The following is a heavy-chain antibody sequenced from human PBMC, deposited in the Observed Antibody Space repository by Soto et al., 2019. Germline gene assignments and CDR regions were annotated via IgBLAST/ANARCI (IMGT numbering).Heavy chain of an antibody. CDR2: IWYDGSNK. Sequence: QVQLVESGGGVVQPGRSLRLSCAASGFTFSSYGMHWVRQAPGKGLEWVAVIWYDGSNKYYADSVKGRFTISRDNSKNTFYLQMNSLRAEDTAVYYCARVQTYSSSWPFDYWGQGTLVTVSS. CDR1: GFTFSSYG. J-gene: IGHJ4*02. D-gene: IGHD6-13*01. CDR3: ARVQTYSSSWPFDY. V-gene: IGHV3-33*01.